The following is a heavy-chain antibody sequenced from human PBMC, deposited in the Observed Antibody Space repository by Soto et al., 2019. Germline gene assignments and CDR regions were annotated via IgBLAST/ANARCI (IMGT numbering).Heavy chain of an antibody. Sequence: QVQLVESGGGLVKPGGSLRLSCAASGFTFSDHYMSWIRQAPGKGLAWVSYITRSGNTIYYADSVKGRFTISRDNAKNSLYLKMNSLRAEDTAVYYCARGSGYDLLTGYYPMPTFDYWGQGTQVTVSS. J-gene: IGHJ4*02. CDR1: GFTFSDHY. CDR2: ITRSGNTI. V-gene: IGHV3-11*01. CDR3: ARGSGYDLLTGYYPMPTFDY. D-gene: IGHD3-9*01.